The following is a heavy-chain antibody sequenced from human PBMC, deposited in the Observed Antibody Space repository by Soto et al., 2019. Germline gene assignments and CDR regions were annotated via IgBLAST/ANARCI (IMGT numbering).Heavy chain of an antibody. D-gene: IGHD6-19*01. CDR2: ISGSGITT. J-gene: IGHJ4*02. CDR1: RFTFSSYT. Sequence: EVQLLDSGGGLVQPGGSLRLSCAASRFTFSSYTMSWVRQAPGKGLEWVSGISGSGITTYYADSVKGRFTVSRDNSENTLYLQMNSLRAVDTAVYYCAKAYTSGWYPFPFDYWGQGTLVTVSS. CDR3: AKAYTSGWYPFPFDY. V-gene: IGHV3-23*01.